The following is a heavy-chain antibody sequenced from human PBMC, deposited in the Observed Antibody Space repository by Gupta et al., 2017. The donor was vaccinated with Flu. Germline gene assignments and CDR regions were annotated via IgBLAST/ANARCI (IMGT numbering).Heavy chain of an antibody. J-gene: IGHJ4*02. CDR3: ARERWELPYFDY. CDR2: IFYTGDT. V-gene: IGHV4-59*01. Sequence: QVQLQESGPRLVKPSETLSLPCTVSGGSLTSYYWSWVRRPPGKRLEWIGNIFYTGDTKYNPSLKNRVFISLDRSKKQFSLTLTSVTAADTAVYYCARERWELPYFDYWGQGIPVTVSS. CDR1: GGSLTSYY. D-gene: IGHD1-26*01.